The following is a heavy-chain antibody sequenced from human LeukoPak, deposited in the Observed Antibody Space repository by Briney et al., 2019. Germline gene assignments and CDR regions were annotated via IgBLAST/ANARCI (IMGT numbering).Heavy chain of an antibody. CDR3: ARDRGSDDPIDY. D-gene: IGHD2-15*01. CDR2: IWHDGKHK. V-gene: IGHV3-33*01. J-gene: IGHJ4*02. Sequence: GGSLRLSGAASGFTLRSYGMHWVRQAPGKGLEWVAVIWHDGKHKYYADSVKGRFTVSRDNSKNTLYLQMDSLRVEDTAVYYCARDRGSDDPIDYWGQGTLVTVSS. CDR1: GFTLRSYG.